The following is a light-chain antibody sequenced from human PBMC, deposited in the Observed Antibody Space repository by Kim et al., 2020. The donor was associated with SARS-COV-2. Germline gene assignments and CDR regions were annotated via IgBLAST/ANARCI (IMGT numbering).Light chain of an antibody. CDR1: QSISNY. Sequence: SVGDRVTITCRASQSISNYLNWYQQKPGKAPKLLIYAASSLQSGVPSRFSGSGSGTDFTLTISSLQPEDFATYYCQQSYSTPPLTFGGGTKVEIK. CDR2: AAS. CDR3: QQSYSTPPLT. J-gene: IGKJ4*01. V-gene: IGKV1-39*01.